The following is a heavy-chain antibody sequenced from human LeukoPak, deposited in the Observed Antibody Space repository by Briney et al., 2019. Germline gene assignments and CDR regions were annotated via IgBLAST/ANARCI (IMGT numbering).Heavy chain of an antibody. V-gene: IGHV4-59*01. CDR1: GGSISSYY. D-gene: IGHD6-13*01. J-gene: IGHJ6*03. CDR2: IYYSGST. CDR3: ARVPGYSSSWYQYYYYMDV. Sequence: SSETLSLTCNVSGGSISSYYWSWIRQPPGKGLEWIGYIYYSGSTNYNPSLKSRVTISVDTSKNQFSLKLSSVTAADTAVYYCARVPGYSSSWYQYYYYMDVWGKGTTVTVSS.